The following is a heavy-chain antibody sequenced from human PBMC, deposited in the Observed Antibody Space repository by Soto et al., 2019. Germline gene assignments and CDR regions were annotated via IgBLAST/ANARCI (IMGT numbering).Heavy chain of an antibody. V-gene: IGHV3-23*01. CDR2: ISGSGGST. Sequence: EVQLLESGGGLVQPGGSLRLSCAASGFTFSSYAMSWVRQAPGKGLEWVSAISGSGGSTYYADSVKGRFTISRDNSKNTLYLQMNSLRAEDTAVYYCAKGPLWDYDSSGGVEYYFDYWGQGTLVTVSS. J-gene: IGHJ4*02. CDR3: AKGPLWDYDSSGGVEYYFDY. CDR1: GFTFSSYA. D-gene: IGHD3-22*01.